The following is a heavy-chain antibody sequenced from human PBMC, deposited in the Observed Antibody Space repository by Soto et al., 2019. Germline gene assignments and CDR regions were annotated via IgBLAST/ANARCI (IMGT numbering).Heavy chain of an antibody. V-gene: IGHV3-21*05. CDR3: ARGRGAAADYFDF. D-gene: IGHD6-13*01. J-gene: IGHJ4*02. Sequence: GGSLRLSCAASGFTFSIYSMNWVRQAPGKGLEWVSYIMPGSSHIFYADSVKGRFTISRDNAKNSLFLQMNSLRAEDTAVYYCARGRGAAADYFDFWGQGTLVTVSS. CDR1: GFTFSIYS. CDR2: IMPGSSHI.